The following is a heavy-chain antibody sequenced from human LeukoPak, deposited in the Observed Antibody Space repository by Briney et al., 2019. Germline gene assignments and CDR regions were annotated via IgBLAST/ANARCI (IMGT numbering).Heavy chain of an antibody. D-gene: IGHD3-10*01. CDR1: GFTFSSYG. Sequence: GGSLRLSCAASGFTFSSYGMHWVRQAPGKGLEWVAVIKYDGSDKYYADSVKGRFTISRDNSKNTLYLQMNSLRAEDTAVYYCAKRLRGITDYWGQGTLVTVSS. J-gene: IGHJ4*02. CDR3: AKRLRGITDY. CDR2: IKYDGSDK. V-gene: IGHV3-33*06.